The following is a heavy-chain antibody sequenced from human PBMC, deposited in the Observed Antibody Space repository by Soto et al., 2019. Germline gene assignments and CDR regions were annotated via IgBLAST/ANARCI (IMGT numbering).Heavy chain of an antibody. D-gene: IGHD6-6*01. CDR1: GFTLSGYA. CDR2: ISSNGVGT. J-gene: IGHJ6*03. V-gene: IGHV3-64*01. CDR3: ARRARPDFYYMDV. Sequence: EVQLAESGGGLAQPGGSLRLSCVASGFTLSGYAMDWVRQAPGKGLEYVSGISSNGVGTYYANSVQGRFTISRDNSKKTVYLQMGSLRPEDMAVYYCARRARPDFYYMDVWGKGTTVTVSS.